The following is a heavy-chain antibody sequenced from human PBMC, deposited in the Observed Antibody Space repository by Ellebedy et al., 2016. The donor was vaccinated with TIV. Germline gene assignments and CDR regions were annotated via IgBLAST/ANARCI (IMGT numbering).Heavy chain of an antibody. Sequence: GGSLRLXCAVSGFSLSDYYMSWIRQAPGKGLEWLSFISSSGNTMYYADSVKGRFTISRDNAKNSLYLQMNSLRAEDTAVYYCARLGYPPRGSSGGYYYYGMDVWGQGTTVTVSS. CDR2: ISSSGNTM. CDR3: ARLGYPPRGSSGGYYYYGMDV. V-gene: IGHV3-11*04. J-gene: IGHJ6*02. D-gene: IGHD6-13*01. CDR1: GFSLSDYY.